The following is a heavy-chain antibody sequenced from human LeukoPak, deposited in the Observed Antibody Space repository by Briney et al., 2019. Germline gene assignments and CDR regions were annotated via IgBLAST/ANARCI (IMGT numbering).Heavy chain of an antibody. D-gene: IGHD4-17*01. CDR3: ARGGDYSDADYYFDY. Sequence: SETLSLTCTVSGGSISSGSYYWSWIRQPAGKGLEWIGRIYTSGSTNYNPSLKSRVTMSVDTSKNQFSLKLSSVTAADTAVYYCARGGDYSDADYYFDYWGQGTLVTVSS. CDR1: GGSISSGSYY. V-gene: IGHV4-61*02. J-gene: IGHJ4*02. CDR2: IYTSGST.